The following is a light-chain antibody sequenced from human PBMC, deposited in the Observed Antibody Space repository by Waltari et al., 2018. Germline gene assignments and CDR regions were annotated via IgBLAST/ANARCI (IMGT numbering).Light chain of an antibody. Sequence: DIHMTQSPFTLSAFVGDRVTITCRASQSIDSWLAWYQQKPGKAPKVLIYKASILESGVPSRFSGSGSGTEFSLTISSLQPDDFATYYCQQYYSVTWTFGRGTRVEVK. CDR1: QSIDSW. CDR2: KAS. J-gene: IGKJ1*01. CDR3: QQYYSVTWT. V-gene: IGKV1-5*03.